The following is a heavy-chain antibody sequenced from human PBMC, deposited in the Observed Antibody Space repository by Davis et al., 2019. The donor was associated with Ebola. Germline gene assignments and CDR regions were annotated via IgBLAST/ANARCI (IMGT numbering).Heavy chain of an antibody. CDR2: ISNDGSIK. CDR1: GLTFSSYG. J-gene: IGHJ3*02. V-gene: IGHV3-30-3*01. CDR3: ARAGDIVVVVAATHGAFDI. Sequence: GGSLRLSCAASGLTFSSYGMHWVRQAPGKGLEWVAIISNDGSIKYYADSVKGRFTISRDNAKNSLYLQMNSLRAEDTAVYYCARAGDIVVVVAATHGAFDIWGQGTMVTVSS. D-gene: IGHD2-15*01.